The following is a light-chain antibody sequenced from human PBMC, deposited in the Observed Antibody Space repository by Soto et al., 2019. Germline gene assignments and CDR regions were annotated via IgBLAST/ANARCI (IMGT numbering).Light chain of an antibody. J-gene: IGKJ1*01. V-gene: IGKV3-20*01. CDR3: QQYDSSPRT. CDR1: HSVSSSY. Sequence: EIVLTQSPGTLSLSPGERATLSCRASHSVSSSYLAWYQQKPGQAPSLLIYGASNRATGIPDRFSGSGSGTNFPLNISRLEPEDFAVYYCQQYDSSPRTFGQGTKVEI. CDR2: GAS.